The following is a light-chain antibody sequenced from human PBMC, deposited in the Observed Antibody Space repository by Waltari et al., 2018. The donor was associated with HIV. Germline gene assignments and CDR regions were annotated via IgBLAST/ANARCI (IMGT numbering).Light chain of an antibody. J-gene: IGLJ3*02. CDR3: GTWASSLTVWV. CDR2: DML. Sequence: YVLTQPPSASAAPGHKVTISCSDSSTHIGNYFVSWYQQLPGTAPQRLIYDMLKRPSAIPDLFSGFKSGTTATRGSTGLQAADEADYYCGTWASSLTVWVFGGGTNLSVL. V-gene: IGLV1-51*01. CDR1: STHIGNYF.